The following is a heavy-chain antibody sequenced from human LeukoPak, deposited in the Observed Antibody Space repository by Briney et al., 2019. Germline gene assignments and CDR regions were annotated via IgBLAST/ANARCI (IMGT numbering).Heavy chain of an antibody. Sequence: GGSLRLSCAASGFTFSSYEMNWVRQAPGKGLEWVSYISSSGSTIYYADSVKGRFTISRDNAKNSLYLQMNSLRAEDTAVYYCARDGDSSGYSGYYYMDVWGKGTTVTVSS. CDR2: ISSSGSTI. CDR1: GFTFSSYE. J-gene: IGHJ6*03. V-gene: IGHV3-48*03. D-gene: IGHD3-22*01. CDR3: ARDGDSSGYSGYYYMDV.